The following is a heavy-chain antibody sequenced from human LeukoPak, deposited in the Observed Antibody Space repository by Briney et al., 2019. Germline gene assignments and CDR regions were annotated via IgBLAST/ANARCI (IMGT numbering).Heavy chain of an antibody. V-gene: IGHV5-51*01. CDR2: IYPGDSDT. CDR3: ARRFWYYGSGTFGVGWFDP. Sequence: GESLKISCKGSGYSFTSYWIGLVRQMPGKGLEWMGIIYPGDSDTRYSPSFQGQVTISADKSISTAYLQWSSLKASDTAMYYCARRFWYYGSGTFGVGWFDPWGQGTLVTVSS. CDR1: GYSFTSYW. J-gene: IGHJ5*02. D-gene: IGHD3-10*01.